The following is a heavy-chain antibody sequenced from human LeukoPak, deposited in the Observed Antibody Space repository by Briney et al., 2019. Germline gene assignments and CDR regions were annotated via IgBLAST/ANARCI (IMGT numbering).Heavy chain of an antibody. CDR2: ISSSSSYI. V-gene: IGHV3-21*01. CDR3: ASPVVVAAGGSFDY. J-gene: IGHJ4*02. Sequence: GGSPRLSCAASGFTFSSYSMNWVRQAPGKGLEWVSSISSSSSYIYYADSVKGRFTISRDNAKNSLYLQMNSLRAEDTAVYYCASPVVVAAGGSFDYWGQGTLVTVSS. D-gene: IGHD2-15*01. CDR1: GFTFSSYS.